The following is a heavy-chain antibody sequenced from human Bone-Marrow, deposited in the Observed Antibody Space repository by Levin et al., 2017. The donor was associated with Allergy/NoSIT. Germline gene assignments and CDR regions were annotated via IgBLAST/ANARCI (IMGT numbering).Heavy chain of an antibody. CDR3: ARDLSGGLPDAFEI. D-gene: IGHD1-1*01. V-gene: IGHV1-46*01. J-gene: IGHJ3*02. CDR2: INPRGGST. CDR1: GYTFISYG. Sequence: GESLKISCKASGYTFISYGVSWVRQAPGQGLEWMGIINPRGGSTTYAQRFQGRVTMTSDTSTSTVYMELSSLKFEDTAVYYCARDLSGGLPDAFEIWGQGTIVTVSS.